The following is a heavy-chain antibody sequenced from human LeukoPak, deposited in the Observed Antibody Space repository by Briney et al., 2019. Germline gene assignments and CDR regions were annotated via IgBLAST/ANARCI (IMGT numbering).Heavy chain of an antibody. CDR2: VVGNGGTT. D-gene: IGHD2-21*01. CDR3: ARERAYYYFDY. J-gene: IGHJ4*02. V-gene: IGHV3-64*02. CDR1: GFTFTTYT. Sequence: GGSLRLSCAASGFTFTTYTIHWIRQAPGKGLEYVSAVVGNGGTTYYADSVKGRFTISRDNSKNTVYLQMGSLRAEDTAVYYCARERAYYYFDYWGQGAQVTVSS.